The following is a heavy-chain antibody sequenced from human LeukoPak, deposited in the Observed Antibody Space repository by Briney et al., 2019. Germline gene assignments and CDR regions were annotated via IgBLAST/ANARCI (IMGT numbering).Heavy chain of an antibody. V-gene: IGHV3-23*01. CDR3: AKGRFYYDSSGYLDY. CDR2: ISGSGGST. D-gene: IGHD3-22*01. Sequence: PGGSLRLSCAASGFTFSSYAMSWVRQAPGKGLEWVSAISGSGGSTYYADSVKGRFTIPRDNSKNTLYLQMNSLRAEDTAVYYCAKGRFYYDSSGYLDYWGQGTLVTVSS. CDR1: GFTFSSYA. J-gene: IGHJ4*02.